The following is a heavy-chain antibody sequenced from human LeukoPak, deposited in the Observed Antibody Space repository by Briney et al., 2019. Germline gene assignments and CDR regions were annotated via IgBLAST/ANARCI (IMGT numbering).Heavy chain of an antibody. J-gene: IGHJ4*02. D-gene: IGHD3-10*01. V-gene: IGHV3-23*01. CDR2: IATSGET. CDR3: ANYKRGPTYYFES. CDR1: GFTFSSYS. Sequence: GGPLRLSCAASGFTFSSYSMSWVRQAPGKGLEWVSVIATSGETFYAESLRDRFTISRDNSKNTVFLQMSSLRAGDTATYYCANYKRGPTYYFESWGQGTLVTVSS.